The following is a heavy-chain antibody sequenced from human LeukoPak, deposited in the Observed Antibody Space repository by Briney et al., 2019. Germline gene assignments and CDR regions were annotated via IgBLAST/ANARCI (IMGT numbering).Heavy chain of an antibody. CDR2: IYHSGST. J-gene: IGHJ3*02. CDR1: GGSISSGGYS. CDR3: AIGTRGWLQSPIDAFDI. Sequence: SETLSLTCAVSGGSISSGGYSWSWIRQPPGKGLEWIGYIYHSGSTNYNPSLKSRVTISVDTSKNQFSLKLSSVTAADTAVYYCAIGTRGWLQSPIDAFDIWGQGTMVTVSS. V-gene: IGHV4-30-2*01. D-gene: IGHD5-12*01.